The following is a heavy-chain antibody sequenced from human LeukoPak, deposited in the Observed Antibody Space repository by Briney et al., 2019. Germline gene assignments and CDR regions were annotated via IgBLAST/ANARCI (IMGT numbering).Heavy chain of an antibody. CDR2: INPNSGGT. Sequence: ASVKVSCKAAGYTFTGYYMHLVRQAPGQGLEWMGWINPNSGGTNYAQKFQGRVTMTRDTSISTAYMELSRLRSDDTAVYYCAREHCSGSIDYWGQGTLVAVSS. CDR3: AREHCSGSIDY. J-gene: IGHJ4*02. V-gene: IGHV1-2*02. CDR1: GYTFTGYY. D-gene: IGHD3-10*02.